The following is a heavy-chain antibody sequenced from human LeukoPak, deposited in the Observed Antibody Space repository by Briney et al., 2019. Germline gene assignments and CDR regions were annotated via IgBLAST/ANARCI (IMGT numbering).Heavy chain of an antibody. CDR1: GYTFTGYY. V-gene: IGHV1-2*02. J-gene: IGHJ4*02. Sequence: GASVKVSCKASGYTFTGYYMHWVRQAPGQGLEWMGWINPNSGGTNYAQKFQGRVTMTRDTFISTAYMELSRLRSDDTAVYYCARGPESSGYDFLDYWGQGTLVTVSS. CDR2: INPNSGGT. CDR3: ARGPESSGYDFLDY. D-gene: IGHD5-12*01.